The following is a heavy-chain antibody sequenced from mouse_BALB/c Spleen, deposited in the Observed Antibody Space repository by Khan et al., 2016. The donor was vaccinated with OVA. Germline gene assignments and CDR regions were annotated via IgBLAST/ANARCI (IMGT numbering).Heavy chain of an antibody. V-gene: IGHV1S135*01. D-gene: IGHD2-2*01. CDR1: GYSFTSDY. J-gene: IGHJ3*01. CDR3: ARHGYVAWFAY. CDR2: IDPFNGGT. Sequence: VQLKESGPELMKPGASVKISCKASGYSFTSDYIHWVKQSPGKSLEWIGYIDPFNGGTSYNPKFKGKATLTVDKSSSTAYMHLSSLTSDDSAVYYCARHGYVAWFAYWGQGTLVTVSA.